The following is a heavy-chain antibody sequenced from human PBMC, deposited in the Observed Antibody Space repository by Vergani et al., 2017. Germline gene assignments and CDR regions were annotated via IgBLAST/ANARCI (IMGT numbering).Heavy chain of an antibody. CDR3: ATTLNDYGDFVFDY. Sequence: QVQLQESGPGLVKPSETLSLTCAVSGFSIDNGYYWDWIRQPPGKGLEWIGSIYRTGRTHFNPSLKSRVTISVDTSNNHFSLRLNSVTAADTAVYYCATTLNDYGDFVFDYWGQGTLVTVSS. V-gene: IGHV4-38-2*01. D-gene: IGHD4-17*01. CDR2: IYRTGRT. J-gene: IGHJ4*02. CDR1: GFSIDNGYY.